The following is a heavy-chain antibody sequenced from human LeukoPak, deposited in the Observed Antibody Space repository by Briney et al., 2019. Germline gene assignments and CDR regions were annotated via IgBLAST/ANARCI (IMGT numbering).Heavy chain of an antibody. CDR1: GFTFNNFV. CDR2: IGGSGETT. CDR3: AKWYSGTKGDY. J-gene: IGHJ4*02. Sequence: PGGSLRLSCAASGFTFNNFVMSWVRQAPGKGLEWVSSIGGSGETTYYADSVKGRFTISRDNSKNTMYLQMNSLRAEDTAVYYCAKWYSGTKGDYWGQGTLVTVSS. V-gene: IGHV3-23*01. D-gene: IGHD1-26*01.